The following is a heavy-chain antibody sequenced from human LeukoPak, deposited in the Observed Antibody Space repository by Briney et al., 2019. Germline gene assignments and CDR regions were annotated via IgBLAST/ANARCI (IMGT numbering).Heavy chain of an antibody. CDR2: ISSSGSTI. D-gene: IGHD6-13*01. V-gene: IGHV3-11*04. Sequence: GGSLRLSCAASGFTFSDYYMSWIRQAPGKGLDWVSYISSSGSTIYYADSVKGRFTISRDNAKNSLYLQINSLRVEDTAVYYCVRGAASGVSRFDYWGQGTLVTVSS. CDR3: VRGAASGVSRFDY. J-gene: IGHJ4*02. CDR1: GFTFSDYY.